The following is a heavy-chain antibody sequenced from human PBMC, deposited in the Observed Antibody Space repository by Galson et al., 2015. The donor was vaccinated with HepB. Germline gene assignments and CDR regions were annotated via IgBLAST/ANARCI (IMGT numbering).Heavy chain of an antibody. CDR1: GFTFSSYA. Sequence: SLRLSCAASGFTFSSYAMSWVRQAPGKGLEWVSAISGSGGSTYYADSVKGRFTISRDNSKNTLYLQMNSLRAEDTAVYYCAKGIVVVPAAIRLGAFDIWGQGTMVTVSS. V-gene: IGHV3-23*01. CDR2: ISGSGGST. D-gene: IGHD2-2*01. J-gene: IGHJ3*02. CDR3: AKGIVVVPAAIRLGAFDI.